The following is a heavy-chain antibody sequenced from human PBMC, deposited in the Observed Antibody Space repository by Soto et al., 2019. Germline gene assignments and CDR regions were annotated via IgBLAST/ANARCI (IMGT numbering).Heavy chain of an antibody. CDR1: GGSISSYY. Sequence: SETLSLPCAVCGGSISSYYWSWIRQPAWKGLEWIGRIYTSGSTNYNPSLKSRVTMSVDTSKNQFSLKLSSVTAADTAVYYWARALAGRITGTKELVWFDPWGQGTLVTVSS. CDR2: IYTSGST. CDR3: ARALAGRITGTKELVWFDP. V-gene: IGHV4-4*07. J-gene: IGHJ5*01. D-gene: IGHD1-20*01.